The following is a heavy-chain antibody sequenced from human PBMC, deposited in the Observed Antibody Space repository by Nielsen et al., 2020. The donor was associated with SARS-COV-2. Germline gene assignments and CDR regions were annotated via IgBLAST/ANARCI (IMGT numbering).Heavy chain of an antibody. D-gene: IGHD2-2*01. CDR2: IVVGSGNT. V-gene: IGHV1-58*02. J-gene: IGHJ6*02. CDR1: GFTFTMSA. Sequence: SVKVSCKASGFTFTMSAMQWVRQARGQRLEWIGWIVVGSGNTNFAQKFQERVTITRDMSTSTAYMELSSLRSEDTAVYYCAAVVSAGLHYYGMDVWGQGTTVTVSS. CDR3: AAVVSAGLHYYGMDV.